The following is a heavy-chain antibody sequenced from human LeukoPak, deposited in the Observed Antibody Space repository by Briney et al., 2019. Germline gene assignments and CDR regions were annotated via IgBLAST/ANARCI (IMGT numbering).Heavy chain of an antibody. Sequence: ASVKVSCKASGYTFTGYYMHWVRQAPGQGLEWMGWINPNSGGTNYAQKFQGRVTMTRDTSISTAYMELSRLRSDDTAVYYCARDTYSSGWNDYWGQGTLVTVSS. V-gene: IGHV1-2*02. CDR2: INPNSGGT. J-gene: IGHJ4*02. CDR1: GYTFTGYY. CDR3: ARDTYSSGWNDY. D-gene: IGHD6-19*01.